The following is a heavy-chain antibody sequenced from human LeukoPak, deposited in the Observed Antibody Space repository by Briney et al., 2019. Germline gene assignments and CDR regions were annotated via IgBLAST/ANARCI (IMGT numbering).Heavy chain of an antibody. CDR3: ARDSGYRAYWYFDL. J-gene: IGHJ2*01. Sequence: SETLSLTCTVSGGSISSGGYYWSWIRQHPGKGLEWIGYIYDSESTYYNPSLKSRVTISVDTSKNQFSLRLSSVTAADTAVYYCARDSGYRAYWYFDLWGRGTLVTVSS. V-gene: IGHV4-31*03. D-gene: IGHD3-10*01. CDR2: IYDSEST. CDR1: GGSISSGGYY.